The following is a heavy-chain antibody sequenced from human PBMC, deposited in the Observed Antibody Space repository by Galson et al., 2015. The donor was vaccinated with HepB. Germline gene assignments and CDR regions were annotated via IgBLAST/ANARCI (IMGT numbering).Heavy chain of an antibody. Sequence: SLRLSCAASGFSFRDYAMNWVRQAPGKGLEWVSSITSSSNFIHYADSVKGRFTISRDNAKNSLDLQMNSLRAEDTAVYYCARGVHEVFHSDRNWFDPWGQGTLVTVSS. CDR2: ITSSSNFI. V-gene: IGHV3-21*01. J-gene: IGHJ5*02. CDR1: GFSFRDYA. CDR3: ARGVHEVFHSDRNWFDP. D-gene: IGHD2-8*01.